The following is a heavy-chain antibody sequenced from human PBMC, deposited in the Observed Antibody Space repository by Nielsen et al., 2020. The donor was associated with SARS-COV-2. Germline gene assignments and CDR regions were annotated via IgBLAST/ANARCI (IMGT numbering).Heavy chain of an antibody. V-gene: IGHV3-33*01. CDR1: GFTFSSYG. J-gene: IGHJ3*02. CDR3: ARGGDYTPFGDAFDI. D-gene: IGHD4-11*01. Sequence: GESLKISCAASGFTFSSYGMHWVRQAPGKGLEWVAVIWYDGSNKYYAASVKGRFTISRDNSKNTLYLQMNSLRAEDTAVYYCARGGDYTPFGDAFDIWGQGTMVTVSS. CDR2: IWYDGSNK.